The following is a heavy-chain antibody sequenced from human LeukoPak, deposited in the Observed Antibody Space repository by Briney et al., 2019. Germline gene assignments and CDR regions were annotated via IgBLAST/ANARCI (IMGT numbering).Heavy chain of an antibody. CDR2: VHYTGTT. CDR3: ARRGAARRYDGLDV. CDR1: GGFISSYH. V-gene: IGHV4-59*08. D-gene: IGHD6-6*01. Sequence: KSSETLSLTCTVSGGFISSYHWNWIRQSPGKGLEWIGYVHYTGTTNYNPSLESRVVMSVDTSKNQFSLNLNSVTAADTAVYYCARRGAARRYDGLDVWGQGTTVTVSS. J-gene: IGHJ6*02.